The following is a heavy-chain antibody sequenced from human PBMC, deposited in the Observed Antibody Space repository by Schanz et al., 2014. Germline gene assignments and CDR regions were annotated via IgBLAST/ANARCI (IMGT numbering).Heavy chain of an antibody. CDR1: GFTFSTHA. D-gene: IGHD3-22*01. CDR2: ISGDHRNT. J-gene: IGHJ4*02. CDR3: AKDRSWDYDSSGYFDY. V-gene: IGHV3-23*04. Sequence: VQLVESGGGLVQPGGSLRLSCEASGFTFSTHAMSWVRQAPGKGLEWVSSISGDHRNTFYADSVKGRFTISRDNSKNTMYLQMNSLRAEDTAVYYCAKDRSWDYDSSGYFDYWGQGTLVTVSS.